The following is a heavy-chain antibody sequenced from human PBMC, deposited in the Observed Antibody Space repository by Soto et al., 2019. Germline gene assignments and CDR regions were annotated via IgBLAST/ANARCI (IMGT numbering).Heavy chain of an antibody. CDR2: ISAYNGNT. Sequence: QVQLVQSGAEVKKPGASGKVSCKASGYTFTSYGISWVRQAPGQGLEWMGWISAYNGNTKYAQKLQGRVTMTTDTPTSTADMELRSLRSDDTPVYYCARADRATYPPLYWGQGALVTVSS. D-gene: IGHD5-12*01. CDR1: GYTFTSYG. V-gene: IGHV1-18*01. CDR3: ARADRATYPPLY. J-gene: IGHJ4*02.